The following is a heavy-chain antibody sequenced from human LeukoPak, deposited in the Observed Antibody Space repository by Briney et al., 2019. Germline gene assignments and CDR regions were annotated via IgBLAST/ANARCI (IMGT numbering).Heavy chain of an antibody. CDR2: IDYSEST. V-gene: IGHV4-39*01. CDR1: GGSVTSTTYY. D-gene: IGHD2-15*01. Sequence: SETLSLTCAVSGGSVTSTTYYWGWIRQPPGKGLEWIGSIDYSESTYYNPSLNSRVTISVDTSKNQFSLKLSSVTAADTAVYYCAAVPIYSGMDIWGQGTMVTVSS. J-gene: IGHJ3*02. CDR3: AAVPIYSGMDI.